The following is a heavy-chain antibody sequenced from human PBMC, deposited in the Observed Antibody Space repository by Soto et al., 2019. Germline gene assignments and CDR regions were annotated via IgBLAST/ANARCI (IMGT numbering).Heavy chain of an antibody. CDR1: GYTFTSYY. CDR2: INPSGGSA. V-gene: IGHV1-46*03. J-gene: IGHJ5*02. Sequence: QVQLVQSGAEVKKPGASVKVSCKASGYTFTSYYMHWVRQAPGQGLEWMGIINPSGGSASYAQKFQGRVTMTRDTSTTTVYMELSSLRSEDTAVYCCTRDRDNIWFDPWGQGTLVTVSS. CDR3: TRDRDNIWFDP.